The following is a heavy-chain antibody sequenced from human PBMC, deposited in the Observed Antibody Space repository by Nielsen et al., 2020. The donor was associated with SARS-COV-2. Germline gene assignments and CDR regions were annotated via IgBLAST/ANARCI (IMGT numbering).Heavy chain of an antibody. Sequence: GESLKISCAASGFTFSSYSMNWVRQAPGKGLEWVSYISSSSSTIYYADSVKGRFTISRDNAKNSLFLQMNSLRAEDTAVYYCASRPRDIGGWLRVTGAGGMDVWGQGTTVTVSS. CDR3: ASRPRDIGGWLRVTGAGGMDV. CDR1: GFTFSSYS. D-gene: IGHD5-12*01. CDR2: ISSSSSTI. J-gene: IGHJ6*02. V-gene: IGHV3-48*01.